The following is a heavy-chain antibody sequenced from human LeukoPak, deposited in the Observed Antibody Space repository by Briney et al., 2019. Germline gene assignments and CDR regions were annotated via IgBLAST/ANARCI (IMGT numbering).Heavy chain of an antibody. CDR1: GGSISSYY. Sequence: PSETLSLTCTVSGGSISSYYWSWIRQPPGKGLEWIGHIYYSGSTNYNPSLKSRVSISVDTSKNQFSLKLSSVTGADTAVYYCARGARAGYNLEPFDYWGQGTLVTVSS. CDR3: ARGARAGYNLEPFDY. D-gene: IGHD5-24*01. J-gene: IGHJ4*02. V-gene: IGHV4-59*01. CDR2: IYYSGST.